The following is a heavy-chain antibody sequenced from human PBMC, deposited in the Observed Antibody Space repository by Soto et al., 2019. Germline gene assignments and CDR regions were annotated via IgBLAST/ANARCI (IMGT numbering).Heavy chain of an antibody. CDR3: AKEGHYYDILIGYRSYYGMDV. Sequence: PGGSLRLSCAASGFTFSNYGMHWVRQAPGKGLEWVAVISYDGNNKYYVDSVKGRFTISRDNSKNTLYLQMNSLRAEDTAVYYCAKEGHYYDILIGYRSYYGMDVWGQGTTVTVSS. V-gene: IGHV3-30*18. J-gene: IGHJ6*02. CDR1: GFTFSNYG. CDR2: ISYDGNNK. D-gene: IGHD3-9*01.